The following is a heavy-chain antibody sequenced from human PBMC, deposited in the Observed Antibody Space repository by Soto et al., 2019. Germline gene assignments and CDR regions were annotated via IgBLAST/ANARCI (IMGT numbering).Heavy chain of an antibody. V-gene: IGHV4-59*01. D-gene: IGHD3-10*01. Sequence: SETLSLTCTVSGGSISSYYWSWIRQPPGKGLEWIGYIYYSGSTNYNPSLKSRVTISVDTSKNQFSLKLSSVTAADTAVYYCARGRFGQNYYYYYMDVWGKGTTVTVP. CDR3: ARGRFGQNYYYYYMDV. J-gene: IGHJ6*03. CDR2: IYYSGST. CDR1: GGSISSYY.